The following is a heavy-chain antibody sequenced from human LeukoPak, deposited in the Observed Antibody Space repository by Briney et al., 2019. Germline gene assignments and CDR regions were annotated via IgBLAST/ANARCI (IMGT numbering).Heavy chain of an antibody. J-gene: IGHJ4*02. CDR1: GGSISNYY. CDR3: AGHHPRNTVDF. Sequence: SETLSLTCTVSGGSISNYYWSWIRQPPGKGLEWIGYISHSGSTNYSPSLKGRVTISLDTSKNQFSLKLSSVTAADTAVYYCAGHHPRNTVDFWGQGTLVTVSS. D-gene: IGHD2/OR15-2a*01. V-gene: IGHV4-59*08. CDR2: ISHSGST.